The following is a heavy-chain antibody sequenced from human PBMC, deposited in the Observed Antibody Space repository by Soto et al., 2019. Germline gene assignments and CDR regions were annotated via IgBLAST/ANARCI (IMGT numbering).Heavy chain of an antibody. V-gene: IGHV4-59*08. CDR2: IHHSGST. D-gene: IGHD3-10*01. CDR1: GGSITSHY. J-gene: IGHJ6*02. CDR3: ARQGFGQLHGLVDV. Sequence: SETLSLTCSVSGGSITSHYCSWFRQPPGKGLEWIGYIHHSGSTSYNPSLKSRVTMSVDTSKNHFSLKVNSVTAANTALYYCARQGFGQLHGLVDVWGPGTTVTVSS.